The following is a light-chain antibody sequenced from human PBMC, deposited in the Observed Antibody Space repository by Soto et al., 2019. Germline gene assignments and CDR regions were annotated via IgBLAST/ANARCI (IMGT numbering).Light chain of an antibody. J-gene: IGKJ1*01. CDR1: QSVSSSY. V-gene: IGKV3-20*01. CDR2: GAS. Sequence: EIVLTQSPGTLSLSPGERATLSCRASQSVSSSYLAWYQQKPGQAPRLLIYGASSRATGIPDRFSGSGSGTDFTLTISRVEPEDFAVYYCQQYGDSPWTFGQGTQVDIK. CDR3: QQYGDSPWT.